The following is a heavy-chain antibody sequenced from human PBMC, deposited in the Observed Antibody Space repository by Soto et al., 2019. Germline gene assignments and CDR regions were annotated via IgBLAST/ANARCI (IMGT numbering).Heavy chain of an antibody. CDR3: AREVTTVTTYFDY. CDR1: GFTFSSYS. J-gene: IGHJ4*02. V-gene: IGHV3-21*01. CDR2: ISSSSSYI. D-gene: IGHD4-17*01. Sequence: PGGSLRLSCAASGFTFSSYSMNWVRQAPGKGLEWVSSISSSSSYIYYADSVKGRFTISRDNAKNSLYLQMNSLRAEDTAVYYCAREVTTVTTYFDYWGQGTLVTVSS.